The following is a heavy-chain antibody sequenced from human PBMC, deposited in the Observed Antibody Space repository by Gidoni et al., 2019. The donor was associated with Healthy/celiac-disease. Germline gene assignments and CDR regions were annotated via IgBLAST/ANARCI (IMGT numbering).Heavy chain of an antibody. CDR1: GYSISSSYY. CDR2: IYHSGST. V-gene: IGHV4-38-2*01. J-gene: IGHJ4*02. D-gene: IGHD2-15*01. Sequence: QVQLQESGPGLVKPSETLSLTCAVSGYSISSSYYWGWIRQPPGKGLEWIVSIYHSGSTYYNPSLKSRVTISVDTSKNQFSLKLSSVTAADTAVYYCARATYIVVVVAATPFDYWGQGTLVTVSS. CDR3: ARATYIVVVVAATPFDY.